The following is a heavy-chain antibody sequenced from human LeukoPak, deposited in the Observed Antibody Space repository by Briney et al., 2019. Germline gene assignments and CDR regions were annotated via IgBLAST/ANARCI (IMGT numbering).Heavy chain of an antibody. J-gene: IGHJ3*02. Sequence: GGSLRLSCAASGFTFSSYNMNWVRQAPGKGLEWVSSISTSSSYIYYADSVKGRFTISRDNAQNTLYLQMNSLRAEDTAVYYCARGIYYSIIFDIWGQGTMVTVSS. V-gene: IGHV3-21*01. CDR2: ISTSSSYI. CDR3: ARGIYYSIIFDI. CDR1: GFTFSSYN. D-gene: IGHD5-12*01.